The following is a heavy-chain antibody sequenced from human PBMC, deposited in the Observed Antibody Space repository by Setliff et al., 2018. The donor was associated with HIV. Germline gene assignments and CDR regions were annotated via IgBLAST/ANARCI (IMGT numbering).Heavy chain of an antibody. Sequence: GGSLRLSCAVSGFSFSRYGMHWVRQAPGRGLEWVAVIWKDGSNKYYADSVKGRFTISRDNSKNTLYLQMNNLRVEDTAVYFCARGRGSSSSWYLFDYWGQGTLVTVSS. CDR1: GFSFSRYG. D-gene: IGHD6-13*01. J-gene: IGHJ4*02. V-gene: IGHV3-33*08. CDR3: ARGRGSSSSWYLFDY. CDR2: IWKDGSNK.